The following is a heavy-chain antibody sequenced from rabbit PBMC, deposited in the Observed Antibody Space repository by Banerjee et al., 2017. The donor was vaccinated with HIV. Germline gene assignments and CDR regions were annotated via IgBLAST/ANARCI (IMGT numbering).Heavy chain of an antibody. D-gene: IGHD6-1*01. V-gene: IGHV1S45*01. Sequence: QEQLEESGGGLVKPEGSLALTCKASGFDLNSNSMCWVRQALGKGLELIACIGAGSGGATVYANWAKGRFTVSKTSSTTVTLQMTSLTDADTATYFCARAGDHVYGYVAGGMDLWGPGTLVTVS. CDR1: GFDLNSNS. CDR2: IGAGSGGAT. J-gene: IGHJ6*01. CDR3: ARAGDHVYGYVAGGMDL.